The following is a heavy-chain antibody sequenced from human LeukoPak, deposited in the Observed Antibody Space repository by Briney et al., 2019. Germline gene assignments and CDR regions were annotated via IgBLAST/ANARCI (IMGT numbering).Heavy chain of an antibody. V-gene: IGHV3-21*01. Sequence: GGSLRLSCEAFGFSFSSYNMDWVRQTPGKGLEWISSITTSSSYTFYADSVKGRFTISRDNARNSLYLQMNSLTAEDTAVYYCARDPYSGAYGNTYYYFMDVWGKGTTVTISS. CDR3: ARDPYSGAYGNTYYYFMDV. CDR2: ITTSSSYT. J-gene: IGHJ6*03. D-gene: IGHD1-26*01. CDR1: GFSFSSYN.